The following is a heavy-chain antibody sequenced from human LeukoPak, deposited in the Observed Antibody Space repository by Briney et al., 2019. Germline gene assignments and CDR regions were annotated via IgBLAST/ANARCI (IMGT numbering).Heavy chain of an antibody. V-gene: IGHV3-23*01. Sequence: GGSLRLSCATSGFTFSRYWMSWVRQAPGKGLEWVSAISGSGGSTYYADSVKGRFTISRDNSKNTLYLQMNSLRAEDTAVYYCAKDVGRWLPSNYFDYWGQGTLVTVSS. CDR1: GFTFSRYW. CDR2: ISGSGGST. D-gene: IGHD5-12*01. J-gene: IGHJ4*02. CDR3: AKDVGRWLPSNYFDY.